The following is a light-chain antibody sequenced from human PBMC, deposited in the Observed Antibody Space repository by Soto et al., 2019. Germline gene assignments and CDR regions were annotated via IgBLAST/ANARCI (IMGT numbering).Light chain of an antibody. Sequence: DIQMTQSPSSLSASVGDRVTITCRASQYISSYLNWYQHKAGKAPKLLIHAASSLHSGVPSRFSGSESGTDFTLTISSLQPEDFATYYCQQSDTAPWTFGQGTKVEI. V-gene: IGKV1-39*01. CDR3: QQSDTAPWT. J-gene: IGKJ1*01. CDR2: AAS. CDR1: QYISSY.